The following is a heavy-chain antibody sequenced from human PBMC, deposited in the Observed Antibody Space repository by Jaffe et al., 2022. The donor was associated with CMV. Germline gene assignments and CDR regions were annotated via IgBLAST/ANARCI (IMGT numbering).Heavy chain of an antibody. CDR3: AREGNVVEMATNWGFDY. D-gene: IGHD3-16*01. J-gene: IGHJ4*02. V-gene: IGHV1-69*01. CDR2: IIPIFGTA. Sequence: QVQLVQSGAEVKKPGSSVKVSCKASGGTFSSYAISWVRQAPGQGLEWMGGIIPIFGTANYAQKFQGRVTITADESTSTAYMELSSLRSEDTAVYYCAREGNVVEMATNWGFDYWGQGTLVTVSS. CDR1: GGTFSSYA.